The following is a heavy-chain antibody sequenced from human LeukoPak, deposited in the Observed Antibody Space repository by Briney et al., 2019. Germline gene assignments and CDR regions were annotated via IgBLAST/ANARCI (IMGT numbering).Heavy chain of an antibody. V-gene: IGHV3-15*01. D-gene: IGHD5-24*01. CDR3: TSSGGATPSLFDY. J-gene: IGHJ4*02. Sequence: GGSLRLSCAASGFTFSNAWMSWVRQAPGKGLEWVGRIKSKTDGGTTDYAAPVKGRFTISRDDSKNTLYLQMNSLKTEDTAVYYCTSSGGATPSLFDYWGQGTPVTVSS. CDR1: GFTFSNAW. CDR2: IKSKTDGGTT.